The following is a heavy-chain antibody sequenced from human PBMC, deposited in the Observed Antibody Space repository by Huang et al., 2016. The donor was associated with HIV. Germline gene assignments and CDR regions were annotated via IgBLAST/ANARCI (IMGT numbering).Heavy chain of an antibody. V-gene: IGHV3-30-3*02. CDR2: VTEYGSSE. J-gene: IGHJ3*02. CDR3: AKDIGPRVAIAVGTFDM. D-gene: IGHD2-21*01. CDR1: GFIFSNLA. Sequence: QVRLVESGGGVVSPGMSLRLSCHPSGFIFSNLAMHWVRRSGGKGREGMGAVTEYGSSESYADHLRVRVNISRYNFNNTVFLSLENLREDDTAVYYCAKDIGPRVAIAVGTFDMWTPGTMVVVSS.